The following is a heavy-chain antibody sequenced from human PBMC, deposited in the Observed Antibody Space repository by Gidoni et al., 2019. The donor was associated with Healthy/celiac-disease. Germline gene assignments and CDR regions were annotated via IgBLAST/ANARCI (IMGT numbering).Heavy chain of an antibody. CDR2: ISAYNGNT. V-gene: IGHV1-18*01. J-gene: IGHJ5*02. CDR1: GYTFTRYG. CDR3: AMDCSSTSCYFWFDP. Sequence: QVQLVQAGAEVKKPGASVKVSCKASGYTFTRYGIRWVRQAPGHGLRWMGWISAYNGNTNYAQKLQGRVTMTTDTSTSTAYMELRSLRSDETAVYYCAMDCSSTSCYFWFDPWGQGTLVTVSS. D-gene: IGHD2-2*01.